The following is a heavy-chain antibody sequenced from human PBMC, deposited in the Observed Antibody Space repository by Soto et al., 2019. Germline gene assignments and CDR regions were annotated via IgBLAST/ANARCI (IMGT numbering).Heavy chain of an antibody. Sequence: EVQLVESGGGLVQPGGSLRLSCAASGFTFSSYWMHWVRQAPGKGLVWVSRINSDGSSTSYADSVKGRFTISRDNAKNTLYLQMNSLRAEDTAVYYCARDHCGGDCSYYYYYGMDVWDQGTTVTVSS. D-gene: IGHD2-21*02. V-gene: IGHV3-74*01. CDR2: INSDGSST. CDR3: ARDHCGGDCSYYYYYGMDV. J-gene: IGHJ6*02. CDR1: GFTFSSYW.